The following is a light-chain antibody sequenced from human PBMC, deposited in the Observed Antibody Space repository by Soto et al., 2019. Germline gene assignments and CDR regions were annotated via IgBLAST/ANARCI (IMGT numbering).Light chain of an antibody. Sequence: EIVMTQSPATLSVSPGERATLSCRASQSVSSNLACYQQKPGQAPRLLIYGASTRATGIPARFSGSRSGTEFTLTISILQSEDFAVYYCQQYNNWRGTFGQGTKVEIK. CDR2: GAS. CDR1: QSVSSN. J-gene: IGKJ1*01. V-gene: IGKV3-15*01. CDR3: QQYNNWRGT.